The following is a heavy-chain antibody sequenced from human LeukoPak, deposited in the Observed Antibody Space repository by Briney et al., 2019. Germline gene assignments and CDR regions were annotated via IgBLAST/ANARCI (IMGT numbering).Heavy chain of an antibody. CDR1: GFTFSDYY. CDR2: ISSSGSTI. Sequence: GGSLRLSCAASGFTFSDYYMSWIRQAPGKGLEWVSYISSSGSTIYYADSVKGRFTISRDNAKNSLYLQMNSLRAEDTAVYYCARDKDLRFLEWFIDYWGQGTLVTVSS. J-gene: IGHJ4*02. D-gene: IGHD3-3*01. V-gene: IGHV3-11*01. CDR3: ARDKDLRFLEWFIDY.